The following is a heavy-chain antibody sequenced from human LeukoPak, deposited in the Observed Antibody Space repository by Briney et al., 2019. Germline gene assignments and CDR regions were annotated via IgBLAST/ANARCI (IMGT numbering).Heavy chain of an antibody. J-gene: IGHJ4*02. V-gene: IGHV3-74*01. D-gene: IGHD3-16*01. CDR2: INGDGSNI. CDR3: ARSPGYALIDY. CDR1: GFNFRAYW. Sequence: GRSLRLSCTTSGFNFRAYWMHWVRQAPGKGLVWVSRINGDGSNINYADSVKGRFTISRDNAKNTLYLQMNSLRVEDTAVYYCARSPGYALIDYWGQGTLVTVSS.